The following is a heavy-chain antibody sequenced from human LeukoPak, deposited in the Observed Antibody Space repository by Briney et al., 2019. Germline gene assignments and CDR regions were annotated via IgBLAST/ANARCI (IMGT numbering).Heavy chain of an antibody. CDR1: GFTFSSHE. CDR2: IGRSGGSI. J-gene: IGHJ4*02. V-gene: IGHV3-48*03. Sequence: PGGSLRLSCAASGFTFSSHEMNWVRQAPGKGLEWVSYIGRSGGSIYYTDSVEGRFTISRDNAKNSLYLQMNTLRDEDTAVYYCARDTMVRGVNPPYHFDYWGQGTLVTVSP. D-gene: IGHD3-10*01. CDR3: ARDTMVRGVNPPYHFDY.